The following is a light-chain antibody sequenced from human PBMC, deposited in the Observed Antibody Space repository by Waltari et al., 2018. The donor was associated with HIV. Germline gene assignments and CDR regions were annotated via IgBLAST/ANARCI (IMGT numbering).Light chain of an antibody. Sequence: QSVLTQPPSASGTPGQRVTISCSGSSSDIGRSYVSWFQQLPGTAPKLLIYRNNQRSSGVPDRFSGSKSGTSASLAISGLRSEDEADYYCATWDDNLSGVVFGGGTKLTVL. V-gene: IGLV1-47*01. CDR2: RNN. J-gene: IGLJ2*01. CDR1: SSDIGRSY. CDR3: ATWDDNLSGVV.